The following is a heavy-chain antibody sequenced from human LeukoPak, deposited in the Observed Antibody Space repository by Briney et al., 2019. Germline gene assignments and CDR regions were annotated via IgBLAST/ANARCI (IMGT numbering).Heavy chain of an antibody. J-gene: IGHJ6*03. CDR2: IYYSETT. CDR1: GGSINTANYY. CDR3: ARQRADYYYYYVDV. V-gene: IGHV4-39*01. Sequence: SETLSLTCTVSGGSINTANYYWGWLRQPPGKGLEWIGCIYYSETTYDNPSLKSRVTISIETSKNQFSLRLSSVTASDTAVYYCARQRADYYYYYVDVWGEGTTVAVS.